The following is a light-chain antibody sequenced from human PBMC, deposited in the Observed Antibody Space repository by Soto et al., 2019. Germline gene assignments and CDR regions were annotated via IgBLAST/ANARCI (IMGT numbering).Light chain of an antibody. J-gene: IGLJ2*01. V-gene: IGLV1-40*01. Sequence: QSVLTQPPSVSGAPGQRVTSSCTGSSSNIGAGYAVHWYQQLPGTAPKLLISDNNNRPSGVPDRFSGSKSGTSASLAITGLQAEDEAHYYCQSYDNSHDWDVVFGGGTKPTVL. CDR2: DNN. CDR1: SSNIGAGYA. CDR3: QSYDNSHDWDVV.